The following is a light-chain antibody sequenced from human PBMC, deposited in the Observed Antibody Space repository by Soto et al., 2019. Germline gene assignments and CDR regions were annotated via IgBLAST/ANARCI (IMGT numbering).Light chain of an antibody. J-gene: IGLJ7*01. CDR3: QSYDSSLSGSV. CDR2: GNS. Sequence: QSVLTQPPSVSGAPGQRVTISCTGSSSIIGAGYDVHWYQQLPGTAPKLLIYGNSNRPSGVPDRFSGSKSGTSASLAITGLQAEDEADYYCQSYDSSLSGSVFGGGPQLTVL. CDR1: SSIIGAGYD. V-gene: IGLV1-40*01.